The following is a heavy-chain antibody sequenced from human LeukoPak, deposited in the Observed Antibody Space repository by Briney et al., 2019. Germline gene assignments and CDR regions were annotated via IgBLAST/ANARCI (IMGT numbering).Heavy chain of an antibody. D-gene: IGHD5/OR15-5a*01. Sequence: ASVKLSCTASGYTFTSNYIHWVRQAPGQGLEWMGLVNPLSGSTTYARTLKGRVTLTRDTSTSTLYMELRSLRAEDTAVYYCAREYVYDTSAFGDYWGRGALVTVSS. CDR1: GYTFTSNY. V-gene: IGHV1-46*04. CDR3: AREYVYDTSAFGDY. J-gene: IGHJ4*02. CDR2: VNPLSGST.